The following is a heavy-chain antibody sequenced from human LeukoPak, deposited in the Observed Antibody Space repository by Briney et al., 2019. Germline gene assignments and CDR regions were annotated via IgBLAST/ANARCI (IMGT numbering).Heavy chain of an antibody. CDR2: IYSGGST. CDR1: GFTVSSNY. V-gene: IGHV3-66*02. D-gene: IGHD3-22*01. CDR3: ARDSARSGYYYSLDY. J-gene: IGHJ4*02. Sequence: GGSLRLSCAASGFTVSSNYMSWVRQAPGKGLEWVSVIYSGGSTYYADSVKGRFTISRDNSKNTLYLQMNSLRAEDTAVYYCARDSARSGYYYSLDYWGQGTLVTVSS.